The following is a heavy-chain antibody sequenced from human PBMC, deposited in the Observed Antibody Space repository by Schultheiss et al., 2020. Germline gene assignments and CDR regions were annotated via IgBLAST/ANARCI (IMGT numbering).Heavy chain of an antibody. CDR1: GFTFSTYG. V-gene: IGHV3-21*05. D-gene: IGHD3-10*01. CDR2: INGGSTYS. Sequence: GGSLRLSCAASGFTFSTYGMSWVRQAPGKGLEWVSYINGGSTYSNSADSVKGRFTISRDNARNSLYLQMNSLRAEDTAVYYCARDMGWGGYVDYWGQGTLVTVSS. CDR3: ARDMGWGGYVDY. J-gene: IGHJ4*02.